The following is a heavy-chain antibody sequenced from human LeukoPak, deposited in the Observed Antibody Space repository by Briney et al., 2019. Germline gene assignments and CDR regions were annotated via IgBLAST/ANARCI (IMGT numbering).Heavy chain of an antibody. CDR1: GYNFTKYW. CDR2: IYPGDSDS. J-gene: IGHJ3*02. Sequence: GESLKISCQGSGYNFTKYWIGWVRQMPEKGLEWMGVIYPGDSDSRYSPSFQGQVTISADKSITTAYLQWSSLKASDTAIYYCARPGTNYFDAFDMWGQGTMVTVS. CDR3: ARPGTNYFDAFDM. D-gene: IGHD2-8*01. V-gene: IGHV5-51*01.